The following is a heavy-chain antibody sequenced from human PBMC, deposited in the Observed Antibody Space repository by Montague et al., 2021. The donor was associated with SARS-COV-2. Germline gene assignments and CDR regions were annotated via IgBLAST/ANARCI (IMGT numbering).Heavy chain of an antibody. Sequence: SETLSLTCTVSGGSISSSSYYWGWIRQPPGKGLEWIGSIYYSGSTYYNPSLKSRGTISVDTSKNQFSLKLSSVTAADTAWYYCARLFYISGWSENDAFDLWGQGTMVTVSS. CDR3: ARLFYISGWSENDAFDL. V-gene: IGHV4-39*01. CDR1: GGSISSSSYY. J-gene: IGHJ3*01. D-gene: IGHD6-19*01. CDR2: IYYSGST.